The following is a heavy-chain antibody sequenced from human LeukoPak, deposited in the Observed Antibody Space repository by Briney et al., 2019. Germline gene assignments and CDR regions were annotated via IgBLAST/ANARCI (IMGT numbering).Heavy chain of an antibody. D-gene: IGHD2-15*01. CDR3: AKAPVTSCRGAFCYPFDY. CDR1: GFTFSFYG. CDR2: MSSSDDGR. J-gene: IGHJ4*02. Sequence: GGTLRLSCAASGFTFSFYGMNWVRQAPGKGLEWVSAMSSSDDGRYYAASVRGRFTISRDTSRSTLYLQMNSLRAEDAAVYYCAKAPVTSCRGAFCYPFDYWGQGTLVTVSS. V-gene: IGHV3-23*01.